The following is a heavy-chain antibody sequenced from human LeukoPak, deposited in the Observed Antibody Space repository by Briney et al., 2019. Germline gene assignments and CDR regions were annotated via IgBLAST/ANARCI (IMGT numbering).Heavy chain of an antibody. Sequence: KPSETLSLTCTVSGGSISSYYWSWIRQPAGKGLEWIGRIYTSGSTNYNPSLKSRVTMSVDTSKNQFSLKLSSVTAADTAVYYCARAGYQLHHGEDAFDIWGQGTMVTVSS. J-gene: IGHJ3*02. CDR1: GGSISSYY. D-gene: IGHD2-2*01. CDR2: IYTSGST. V-gene: IGHV4-4*07. CDR3: ARAGYQLHHGEDAFDI.